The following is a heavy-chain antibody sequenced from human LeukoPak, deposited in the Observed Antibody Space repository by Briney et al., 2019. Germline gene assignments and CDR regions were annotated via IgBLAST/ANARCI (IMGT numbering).Heavy chain of an antibody. CDR1: GFTFSSYA. J-gene: IGHJ4*02. V-gene: IGHV3-30*04. Sequence: GGSLRLSCAASGFTFSSYAMHWVRQAPGKGLEWVAVISYDGSNKYYADSVKGRFTISRDNSKNTLFLQLNSLRTEDTAVYYWARESSAPYRAASYFDYWGKETLFTLSS. CDR3: ARESSAPYRAASYFDY. CDR2: ISYDGSNK. D-gene: IGHD6-25*01.